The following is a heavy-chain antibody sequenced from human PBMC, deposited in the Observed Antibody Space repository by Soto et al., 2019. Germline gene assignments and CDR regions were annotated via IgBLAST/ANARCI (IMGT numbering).Heavy chain of an antibody. Sequence: SETLSLTCTVSGDYISSGGYYWSWIRQPPGKGLEWIGHIFHSGSTYYNPSLRSRLSMSVDTTKNQFFLNLNSVTAADTAVYFCARDDYYGSGSNDYDIWGQGTMVTV. V-gene: IGHV4-31*03. CDR3: ARDDYYGSGSNDYDI. CDR1: GDYISSGGYY. D-gene: IGHD3-10*01. CDR2: IFHSGST. J-gene: IGHJ3*02.